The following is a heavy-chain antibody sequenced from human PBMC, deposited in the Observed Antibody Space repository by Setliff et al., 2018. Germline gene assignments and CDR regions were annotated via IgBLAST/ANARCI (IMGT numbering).Heavy chain of an antibody. D-gene: IGHD6-19*01. CDR2: IKRITDSGTT. CDR3: TTSPISSGWHSNFDYNMDV. Sequence: GSLRLSCTASGFTFSNAWMGWVRQAPGKGLEWVGRIKRITDSGTTDHAAPVEGRFTVSRDDSISTLYLQMNSLKTEDTAVYYCTTSPISSGWHSNFDYNMDVWGQGTTVTVSS. V-gene: IGHV3-15*01. J-gene: IGHJ6*02. CDR1: GFTFSNAW.